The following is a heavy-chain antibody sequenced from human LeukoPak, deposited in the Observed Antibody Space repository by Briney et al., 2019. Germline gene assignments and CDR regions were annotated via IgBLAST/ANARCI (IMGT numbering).Heavy chain of an antibody. D-gene: IGHD1-26*01. J-gene: IGHJ4*02. CDR3: IREQFSHTSNYFDN. Sequence: GGSLRLSCAASGFMFDDYAMHWVRQVPARGLEWVSLISGDGVSSFYADSVKGRFTISRDNNNSSLSLQMRRLTTEDTAFYYCIREQFSHTSNYFDNWGQGILVTVSS. CDR2: ISGDGVSS. V-gene: IGHV3-43*02. CDR1: GFMFDDYA.